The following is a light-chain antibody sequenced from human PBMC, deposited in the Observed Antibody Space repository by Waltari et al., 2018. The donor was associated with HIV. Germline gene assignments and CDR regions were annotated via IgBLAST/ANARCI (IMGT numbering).Light chain of an antibody. J-gene: IGLJ3*02. V-gene: IGLV2-8*01. CDR2: EVT. Sequence: QSALTPPPSASGSLGQSVTISCTGSSSDIGAYDSVSWFQQHPRSAPKLLLYEVTRRPSVVADRFSGSRSGSTAFLSVAGLQPDDEAPYLCSSYGDSLRVLFGGGTNVPVL. CDR3: SSYGDSLRVL. CDR1: SSDIGAYDS.